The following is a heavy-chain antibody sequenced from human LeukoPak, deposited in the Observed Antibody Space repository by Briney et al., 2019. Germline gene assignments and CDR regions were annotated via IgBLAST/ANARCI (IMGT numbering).Heavy chain of an antibody. Sequence: PGGSLRLSCAASGFTFSSYGMHWVRQAPGKGLEWVAVIWYDGSNKYYADSVKGRFTISRDNSKNTLYLQMNSLRAEDTAVYYCARGDPSSGYDFDYWGQGTLVTVSS. CDR3: ARGDPSSGYDFDY. D-gene: IGHD5-12*01. CDR2: IWYDGSNK. V-gene: IGHV3-33*01. J-gene: IGHJ4*02. CDR1: GFTFSSYG.